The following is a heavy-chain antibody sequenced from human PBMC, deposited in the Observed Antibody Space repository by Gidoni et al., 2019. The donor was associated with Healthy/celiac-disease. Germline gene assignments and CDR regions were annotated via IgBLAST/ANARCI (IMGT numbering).Heavy chain of an antibody. J-gene: IGHJ6*02. V-gene: IGHV3-23*01. Sequence: EVQLLEYGGGLVQPGGSLRHSCAAPAFTFSSYAMSWVRKAPGKGLEWVSAISGSGGSTYDADYVKGRFTISRDNSKNTLYLQMNSLRAEDTAVYYCVEGTVVTDYYYGMDVWGQGTTVTVSS. CDR2: ISGSGGST. D-gene: IGHD2-15*01. CDR1: AFTFSSYA. CDR3: VEGTVVTDYYYGMDV.